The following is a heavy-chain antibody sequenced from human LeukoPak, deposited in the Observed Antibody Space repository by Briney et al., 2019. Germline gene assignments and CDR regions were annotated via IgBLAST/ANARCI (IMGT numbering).Heavy chain of an antibody. D-gene: IGHD1-26*01. CDR2: ISGSGGST. J-gene: IGHJ4*02. V-gene: IGHV3-23*01. CDR1: GFTFSSYA. Sequence: GGSLRLSCAASGFTFSSYAMSWVRQAPGKGLEWVSAISGSGGSTYYADSVKGRFAISRDNSKNTLYLQMNSLRAKDTAVYYCAKDSGRIVGATPFDYWGQGTLVTVSS. CDR3: AKDSGRIVGATPFDY.